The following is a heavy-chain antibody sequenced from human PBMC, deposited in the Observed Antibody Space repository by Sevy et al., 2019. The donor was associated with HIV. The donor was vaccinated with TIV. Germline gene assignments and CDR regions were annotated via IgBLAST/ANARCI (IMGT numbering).Heavy chain of an antibody. D-gene: IGHD2-15*01. CDR2: ISYDGSNK. CDR1: GFTFSSYA. Sequence: GGSLRLSCAASGFTFSSYAMHWVRQAPGKGLEWVAVISYDGSNKYYADYVKGRFTISRDNSKNTLYLQMNSLRAEDTAVYYCAREGRYCSGGSCYPDYYYYGMDVWGQGTTVTVSS. CDR3: AREGRYCSGGSCYPDYYYYGMDV. V-gene: IGHV3-30-3*01. J-gene: IGHJ6*02.